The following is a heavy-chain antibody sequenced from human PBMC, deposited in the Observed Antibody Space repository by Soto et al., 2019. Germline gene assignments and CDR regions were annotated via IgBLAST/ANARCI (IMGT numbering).Heavy chain of an antibody. V-gene: IGHV3-23*04. Sequence: VQLVESGGGVVQPERSLKLSCAASGFTFSSYAMSWVRQAPGKGLEWVSAISGSGGSTYYADSVKGRFTISRDNSKNTLYLQMNSLTAEDTAVYYCAKDLRASTYYYDSSGYYPSPDWGQGTLVTVSS. CDR2: ISGSGGST. D-gene: IGHD3-22*01. CDR3: AKDLRASTYYYDSSGYYPSPD. J-gene: IGHJ4*02. CDR1: GFTFSSYA.